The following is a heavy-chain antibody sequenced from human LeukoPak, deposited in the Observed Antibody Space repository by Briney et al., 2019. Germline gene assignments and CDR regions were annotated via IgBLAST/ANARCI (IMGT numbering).Heavy chain of an antibody. V-gene: IGHV3-74*01. J-gene: IGHJ4*02. D-gene: IGHD1-26*01. CDR3: ARALGSPLDY. CDR2: INSDGSST. CDR1: GFTFSSNW. Sequence: GGSLRLSCAASGFTFSSNWLHWVRQAPGKGRVWVSRINSDGSSTNYADSVKGRFTISRDNAKNTLYLQMNSLRAEDTAVYYCARALGSPLDYWGQGTLVTVSS.